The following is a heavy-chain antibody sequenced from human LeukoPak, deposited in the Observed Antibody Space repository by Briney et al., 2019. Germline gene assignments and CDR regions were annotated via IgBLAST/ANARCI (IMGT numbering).Heavy chain of an antibody. J-gene: IGHJ6*03. Sequence: SETLSLTCTVSGGSISSSSYSWGWIRQPPGKGLEWIGSIYYSGSTYYNPSLKSRVTISVDTSKNQFSLKLSSVTAADTAVYYCAREDSSYYYYYYYMDVWGKGTTVTVSS. CDR3: AREDSSYYYYYYYMDV. D-gene: IGHD6-19*01. V-gene: IGHV4-39*07. CDR2: IYYSGST. CDR1: GGSISSSSYS.